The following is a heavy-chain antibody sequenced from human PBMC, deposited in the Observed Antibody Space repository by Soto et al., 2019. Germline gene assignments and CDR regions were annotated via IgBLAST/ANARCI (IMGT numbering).Heavy chain of an antibody. CDR1: GFIFSNYA. CDR3: AKGRSSDSYRWFDP. D-gene: IGHD6-19*01. CDR2: ISSSGYNT. J-gene: IGHJ5*02. Sequence: GGSLRLSCAASGFIFSNYAMTWVRQAPGKGLEWVTGISSSGYNTYADSVKGRFTISRDNSRNTLYLQMNSLRADDTAVYYCAKGRSSDSYRWFDPWGQGTLVTVSS. V-gene: IGHV3-23*05.